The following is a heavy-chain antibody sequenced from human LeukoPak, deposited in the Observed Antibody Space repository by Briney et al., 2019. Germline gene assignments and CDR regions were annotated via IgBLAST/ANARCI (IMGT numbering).Heavy chain of an antibody. D-gene: IGHD2-15*01. J-gene: IGHJ4*02. CDR1: GYSISSGYY. V-gene: IGHV4-38-2*02. CDR2: IYHSGST. Sequence: PSETLSLTCTVSGYSISSGYYWGWIRQPPGKGLEWIGSIYHSGSTYYNPSLKSRVTISVDTSKNQFSLKLSSVTAADTAVYYCARDQGCSGGSCYAYWGQGTLVTVSS. CDR3: ARDQGCSGGSCYAY.